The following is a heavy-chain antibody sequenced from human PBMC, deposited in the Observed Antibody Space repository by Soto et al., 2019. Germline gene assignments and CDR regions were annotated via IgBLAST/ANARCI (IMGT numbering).Heavy chain of an antibody. D-gene: IGHD4-17*01. J-gene: IGHJ4*02. Sequence: SETLSLTCTVSGGSIRDYFWTWIRQPPGKGLEWIGYIYYSGRTNYNPSLKSRVSISVDTSKNHFSLQLSSVTAADTAVYYCARVGGDDFGDSGGFDYWGQGTLVTV. CDR3: ARVGGDDFGDSGGFDY. CDR1: GGSIRDYF. CDR2: IYYSGRT. V-gene: IGHV4-59*01.